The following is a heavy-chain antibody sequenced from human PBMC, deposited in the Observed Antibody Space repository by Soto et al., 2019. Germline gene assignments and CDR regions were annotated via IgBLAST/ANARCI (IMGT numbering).Heavy chain of an antibody. J-gene: IGHJ4*02. CDR2: INAGNGNT. CDR3: ARDRPDTAMAAFDY. CDR1: GYTFTSYA. V-gene: IGHV1-3*01. Sequence: QVQLVQSGAEVKKPGASVKVSCKASGYTFTSYAMHWVRQAPGQRLEWMGWINAGNGNTKYSQKFQGRVTTTRDTSASTAYMELSSLRSEDTAVYYCARDRPDTAMAAFDYWGQGTLVTVSS. D-gene: IGHD5-18*01.